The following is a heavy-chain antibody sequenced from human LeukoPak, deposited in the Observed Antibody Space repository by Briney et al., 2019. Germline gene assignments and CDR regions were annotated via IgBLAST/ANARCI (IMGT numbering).Heavy chain of an antibody. V-gene: IGHV3-21*04. J-gene: IGHJ4*02. D-gene: IGHD3-9*01. CDR3: ARDFGYFDWSYYFDY. CDR2: ISSRSNFI. Sequence: GGSLRLSCAASGFTFSSYTMNWVRQAPGKGLEWVSSISSRSNFIYYADSLKGRFTISRDNAKNSLYLQMNSLRAEDTAVYYCARDFGYFDWSYYFDYWGQGTLVTVSS. CDR1: GFTFSSYT.